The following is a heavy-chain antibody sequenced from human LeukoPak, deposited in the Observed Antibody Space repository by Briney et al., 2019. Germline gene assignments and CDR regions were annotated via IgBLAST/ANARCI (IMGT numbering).Heavy chain of an antibody. Sequence: GGSLRLSCAASGFTFSSYNMNWVRQAPGKGLEWVSSISSSSSTIYYADSVKGRFTISRDNAKNSLYLQMNSLRAEDTALYHCARDLSVEVGLKLRSDGDAFDIWGQGTMVTVSS. V-gene: IGHV3-21*04. CDR1: GFTFSSYN. CDR3: ARDLSVEVGLKLRSDGDAFDI. D-gene: IGHD2/OR15-2a*01. CDR2: ISSSSSTI. J-gene: IGHJ3*02.